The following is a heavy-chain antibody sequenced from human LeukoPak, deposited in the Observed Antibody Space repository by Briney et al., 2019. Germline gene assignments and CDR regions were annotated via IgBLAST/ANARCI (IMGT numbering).Heavy chain of an antibody. CDR1: GFTFSTYI. CDR2: ITTSSTYI. CDR3: ARVTIFGVVSPRYYYMDV. J-gene: IGHJ6*03. D-gene: IGHD3-3*01. Sequence: GGSLRLSCAVSGFTFSTYIMNWVRQAPGKGLEWVSSITTSSTYIYYADSVKGRFTISRDDAKNLLFLQMNSLRAEDTAVYYCARVTIFGVVSPRYYYMDVWGKGTSVTVSS. V-gene: IGHV3-21*01.